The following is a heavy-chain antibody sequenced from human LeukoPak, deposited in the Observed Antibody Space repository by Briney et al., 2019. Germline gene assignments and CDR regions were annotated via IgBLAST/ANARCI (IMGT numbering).Heavy chain of an antibody. D-gene: IGHD2-2*01. Sequence: ASVKVSCTASGYTFTGYYMHWVRQAPGQGLEWMGWINPNSGGTNYAQKFQGRVTMTRDTSISTAYMELSRLRSDDTAVYYCASHDCSSTSCFDYWGQGTLVTVSS. J-gene: IGHJ4*02. CDR3: ASHDCSSTSCFDY. CDR2: INPNSGGT. V-gene: IGHV1-2*02. CDR1: GYTFTGYY.